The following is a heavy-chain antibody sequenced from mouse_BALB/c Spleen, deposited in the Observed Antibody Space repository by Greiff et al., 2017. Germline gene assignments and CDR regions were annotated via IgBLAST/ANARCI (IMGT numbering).Heavy chain of an antibody. Sequence: EVQGVESGGGLVQPGGSLRLSCATSGFTFTDYYMSWVRQPPGKALEWLGFIRNKANGYTTEYSASVKGRFTISRDNSQSILYLQMNTLRAEDSATYYCARDQGQWSSTGAMDYWGQGTSVTVSS. CDR3: ARDQGQWSSTGAMDY. CDR2: IRNKANGYTT. CDR1: GFTFTDYY. V-gene: IGHV7-3*02. J-gene: IGHJ4*01. D-gene: IGHD3-3*01.